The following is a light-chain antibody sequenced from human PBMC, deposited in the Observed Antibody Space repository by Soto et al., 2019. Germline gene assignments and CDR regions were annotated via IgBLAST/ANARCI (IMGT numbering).Light chain of an antibody. CDR2: DAS. CDR3: QQYDSSSPT. V-gene: IGKV1-5*01. J-gene: IGKJ2*01. CDR1: QNISVG. Sequence: DIQMTQSPSTLSASVGDGVTITCRASQNISVGLAWSQQRPGKAPKFLIYDASSLETGVPSRFSGSGSGTEFTLTIRSLQPDDFATYYCQQYDSSSPTCGQGTKLEIK.